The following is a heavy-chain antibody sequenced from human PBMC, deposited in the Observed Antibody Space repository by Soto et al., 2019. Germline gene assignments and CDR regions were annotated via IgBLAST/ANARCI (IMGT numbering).Heavy chain of an antibody. CDR1: GGSISSYY. CDR3: AREDRGIAARVFDY. D-gene: IGHD6-6*01. V-gene: IGHV4-59*01. Sequence: SETLYLTCTVSGGSISSYYWSWIRQPPGKGLEWIGYIYYSGSTNYNPSLKSRVTISVDTSKNQFSLKLSSVTAADTAVYYCAREDRGIAARVFDYWGQGTLVTVSS. CDR2: IYYSGST. J-gene: IGHJ4*02.